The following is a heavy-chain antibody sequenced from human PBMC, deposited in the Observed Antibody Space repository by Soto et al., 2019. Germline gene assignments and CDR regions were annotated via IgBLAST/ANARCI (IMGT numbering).Heavy chain of an antibody. J-gene: IGHJ4*02. V-gene: IGHV4-31*03. D-gene: IGHD4-17*01. Sequence: QVRLQESGPGLVKPSKTLSLTCTVSGGSISSGDYYWSWIRHHPGGGLEWIGYIHYSGNTYYHPSLKSRLTMSVDTSKNQFSLNLSSVTAADTAVYYCARTPGGAPADYYFDYWGLGTLVTVSS. CDR2: IHYSGNT. CDR1: GGSISSGDYY. CDR3: ARTPGGAPADYYFDY.